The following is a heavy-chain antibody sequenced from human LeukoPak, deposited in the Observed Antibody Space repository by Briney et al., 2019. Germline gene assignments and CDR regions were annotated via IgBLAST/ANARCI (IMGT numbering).Heavy chain of an antibody. CDR1: GFTFRSYG. Sequence: GGSLRLSCAASGFTFRSYGIHWVRQAPGKGLEWVSFILYDGTIKYYADSVKGRFTISRDNSKNTLYLQMNSLRAEDTAVYYCAKAGSIRFDYWGQGTLVTVSS. V-gene: IGHV3-30*02. CDR3: AKAGSIRFDY. D-gene: IGHD1-26*01. CDR2: ILYDGTIK. J-gene: IGHJ4*02.